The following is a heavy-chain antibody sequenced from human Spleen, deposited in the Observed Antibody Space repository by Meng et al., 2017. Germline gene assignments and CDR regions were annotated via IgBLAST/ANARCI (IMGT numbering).Heavy chain of an antibody. J-gene: IGHJ4*02. CDR2: IYHSGST. CDR3: AGGSLTVTTENINY. Sequence: SGPGLGKPSGTLPLPCAVSGGSISSGNWWSWVRQPPGKGLEWIGEIYHSGSTSYNPSLKSRVTISVDKSKNQCSLKLISVTAADTAVYYCAGGSLTVTTENINYWGQGTLVTVSS. D-gene: IGHD4-17*01. CDR1: GGSISSGNW. V-gene: IGHV4-4*02.